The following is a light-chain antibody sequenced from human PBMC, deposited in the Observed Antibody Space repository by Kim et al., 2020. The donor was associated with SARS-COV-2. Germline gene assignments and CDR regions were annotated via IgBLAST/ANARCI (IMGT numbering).Light chain of an antibody. V-gene: IGKV1-5*01. Sequence: YASVRDRVTITCRASQSISTWLAWYQQKPGKAPKLLISDASILQTGVPPRFSGGGSGGDFTLTISNLQPDDFATYYCQQYNSFSSFGQGTKLEI. CDR2: DAS. CDR3: QQYNSFSS. CDR1: QSISTW. J-gene: IGKJ2*03.